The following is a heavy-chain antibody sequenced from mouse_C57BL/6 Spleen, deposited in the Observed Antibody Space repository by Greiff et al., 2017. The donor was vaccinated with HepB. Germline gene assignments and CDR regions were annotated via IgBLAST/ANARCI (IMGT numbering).Heavy chain of an antibody. CDR2: INPNNGGT. J-gene: IGHJ2*01. CDR1: GYTFTDYN. D-gene: IGHD4-1*01. CDR3: ARGLTGIEGNYFDY. V-gene: IGHV1-22*01. Sequence: VQLKESGPELVKPGASVKMSCKASGYTFTDYNMHWVKQSHGKSLEWIGYINPNNGGTSYNQKFKGKATLTVNKSSSTAYMELRSLTSEDSAVYYCARGLTGIEGNYFDYWGQGTTLTVSS.